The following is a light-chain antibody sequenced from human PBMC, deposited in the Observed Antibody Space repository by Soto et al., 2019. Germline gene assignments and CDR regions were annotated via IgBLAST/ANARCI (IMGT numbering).Light chain of an antibody. CDR1: QSVLYSSNNKNY. CDR3: QQYYSPPYT. J-gene: IGKJ3*01. Sequence: DIVTTQSPDSLAMSLGEXATINCRSSQSVLYSSNNKNYLAWYQQKPGQPPKLLISWASTRESGVPDRFSGSGSGTDFTLTISSLQAEDVAVYYCQQYYSPPYTFGPGTKVDIK. CDR2: WAS. V-gene: IGKV4-1*01.